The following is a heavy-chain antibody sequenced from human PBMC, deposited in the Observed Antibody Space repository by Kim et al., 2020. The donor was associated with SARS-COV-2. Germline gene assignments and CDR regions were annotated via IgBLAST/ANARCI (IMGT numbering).Heavy chain of an antibody. CDR3: AKDQEYSSSVTLYYYYYGMDV. J-gene: IGHJ6*02. Sequence: GGSLRLSCAASGFTFSSYGMYWVRQAPGKGLEWVAVISYHGSDKHYADSVKGRFTISRDNSKNTLYLQMNGLRAEDTAVYYCAKDQEYSSSVTLYYYYYGMDVWGQGTTVTVSS. CDR1: GFTFSSYG. CDR2: ISYHGSDK. V-gene: IGHV3-30*18. D-gene: IGHD6-6*01.